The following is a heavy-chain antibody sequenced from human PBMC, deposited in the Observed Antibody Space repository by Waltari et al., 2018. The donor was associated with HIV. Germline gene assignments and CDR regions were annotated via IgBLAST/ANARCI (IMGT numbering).Heavy chain of an antibody. CDR3: ARGSPTLQFYDDFSGYLDAFDV. CDR2: IKQSGNN. D-gene: IGHD3-22*01. V-gene: IGHV4-34*04. Sequence: QVQLQQWGAGLFKPSETLSLTCAFSGGSFSAYYCSWNRQTPGKGLELVGEIKQSGNNPQSPSLKSRPTISVEPSKNPFSLKMTSMTAADTAVYYCARGSPTLQFYDDFSGYLDAFDVWGHGTMVTVSS. CDR1: GGSFSAYY. J-gene: IGHJ3*01.